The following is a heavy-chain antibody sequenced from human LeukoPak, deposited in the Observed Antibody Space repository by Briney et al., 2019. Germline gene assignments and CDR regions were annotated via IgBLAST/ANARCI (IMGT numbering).Heavy chain of an antibody. V-gene: IGHV4-34*01. D-gene: IGHD2-2*01. Sequence: SETLSLTCAVYGGSFSGYYWSWIRQPPGKGLEWIGEINHSGSTNYNPSLKGRVTISVDTSKNQFSLKLSSVTAADTAVYYCARSWSRLGYCSSTSCSYYFDYWGQGTLVTVSS. CDR1: GGSFSGYY. CDR3: ARSWSRLGYCSSTSCSYYFDY. J-gene: IGHJ4*02. CDR2: INHSGST.